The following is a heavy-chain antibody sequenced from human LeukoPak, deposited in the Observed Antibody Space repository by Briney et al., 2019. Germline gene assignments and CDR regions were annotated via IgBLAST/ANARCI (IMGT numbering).Heavy chain of an antibody. CDR2: ISGSGGST. CDR3: AKDLGYCSSTSCHYYYGMDV. V-gene: IGHV3-23*01. Sequence: GSLRLSCAASGFTFSSYAMSWVRQAPGKGLEWVSAISGSGGSTYYADSVKGRFTISRDNSKNTLYLQVNSLRAEDTAVYYCAKDLGYCSSTSCHYYYGMDVWGQGTTVTVSS. D-gene: IGHD2-2*01. CDR1: GFTFSSYA. J-gene: IGHJ6*02.